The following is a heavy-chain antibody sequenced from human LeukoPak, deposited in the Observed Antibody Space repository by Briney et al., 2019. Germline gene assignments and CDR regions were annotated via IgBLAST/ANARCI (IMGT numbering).Heavy chain of an antibody. CDR3: ARPTRPRDNTAIFDY. J-gene: IGHJ4*02. Sequence: ASVKVSCKASGYTFTSCYIHWVRQAPGQGLEWMGIINPSAGSTSYAQKFQGRVTMTRDTSTSTLYMELSSLRSEDTAVYYCARPTRPRDNTAIFDYWGQGALVTVSS. CDR2: INPSAGST. CDR1: GYTFTSCY. V-gene: IGHV1-46*03. D-gene: IGHD1-1*01.